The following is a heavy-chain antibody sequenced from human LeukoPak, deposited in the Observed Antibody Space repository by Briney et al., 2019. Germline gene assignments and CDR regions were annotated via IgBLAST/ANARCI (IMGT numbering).Heavy chain of an antibody. D-gene: IGHD3-9*01. J-gene: IGHJ4*02. CDR3: ARGNTIIGMVHFDH. V-gene: IGHV3-21*01. CDR2: ISSSSSYI. Sequence: GGSLRLSCAVSGFTFSSYSMSWVRQAPGKGLEWVSSISSSSSYINNADSVKGRFTISRDNAKNSLFLQMNSLRAEDTAVYYCARGNTIIGMVHFDHWGQGTLVTVSS. CDR1: GFTFSSYS.